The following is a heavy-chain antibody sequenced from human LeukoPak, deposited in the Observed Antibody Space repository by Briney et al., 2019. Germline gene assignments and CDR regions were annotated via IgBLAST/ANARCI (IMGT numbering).Heavy chain of an antibody. CDR3: AKNRVGIAAAGYFDY. V-gene: IGHV3-30*18. CDR2: ISYDGSNK. J-gene: IGHJ4*02. D-gene: IGHD6-13*01. CDR1: GFTFSSYG. Sequence: GGSLRLSCAASGFTFSSYGMHWVRQAPGKGLECVAVISYDGSNKYYADSVKGGFTISRDNSKNTLYLQMNSLRAEDTAVYYCAKNRVGIAAAGYFDYWGQGTLVTVSS.